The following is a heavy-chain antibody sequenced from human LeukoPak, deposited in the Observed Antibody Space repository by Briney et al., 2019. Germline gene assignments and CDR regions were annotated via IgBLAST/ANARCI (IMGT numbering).Heavy chain of an antibody. CDR3: AKDSPYYYDSSGKDYFDY. V-gene: IGHV3-20*04. CDR2: INWNGGST. Sequence: GGSLRLSCAASGFTFDDYGMSWVRQAPGKGLEWVSGINWNGGSTGYADSVKGRFTISRDNSKNTLYLQMNSLRAEDTAVYYCAKDSPYYYDSSGKDYFDYWGQGTLVTVSS. J-gene: IGHJ4*02. CDR1: GFTFDDYG. D-gene: IGHD3-22*01.